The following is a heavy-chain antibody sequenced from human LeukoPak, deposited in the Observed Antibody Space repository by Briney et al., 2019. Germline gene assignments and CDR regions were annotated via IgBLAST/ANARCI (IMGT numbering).Heavy chain of an antibody. CDR2: ISYDGSNK. V-gene: IGHV3-30*18. CDR3: AKGLLWFGELLSDDAFDI. J-gene: IGHJ3*02. D-gene: IGHD3-10*01. CDR1: GFTFSSYG. Sequence: PGGSLRLSCAASGFTFSSYGMHWVRQAPGKGLEWVAVISYDGSNKYYADSVKGRFTISRDNPKNTLYLQMNSLRAEDTAVYYCAKGLLWFGELLSDDAFDIWGQGTMVTVSS.